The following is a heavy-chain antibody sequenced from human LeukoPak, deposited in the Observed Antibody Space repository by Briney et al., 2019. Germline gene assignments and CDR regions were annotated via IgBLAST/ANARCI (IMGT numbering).Heavy chain of an antibody. Sequence: GGSLRLSCAASGFTFSSYGMHWVRQAPGKGLEWVAVIRYDGSNKDYADSVKGRFAISRDNSKNTLYLQMNSLRAEDTAVYYCATNKIGTTGQSFDYWGQGTLVTVSS. CDR3: ATNKIGTTGQSFDY. CDR1: GFTFSSYG. V-gene: IGHV3-33*08. D-gene: IGHD1-1*01. CDR2: IRYDGSNK. J-gene: IGHJ4*02.